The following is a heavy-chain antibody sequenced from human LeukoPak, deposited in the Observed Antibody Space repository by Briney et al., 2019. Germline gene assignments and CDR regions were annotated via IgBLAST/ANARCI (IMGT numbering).Heavy chain of an antibody. CDR3: TTPQGSSGHGFDY. D-gene: IGHD6-19*01. CDR2: IRSKANSYAT. CDR1: GFTFSGSA. Sequence: PGGSLRLSCAASGFTFSGSAMHWVRQASGKGLEWVGRIRSKANSYATAYAASVKGRITISRDDSKNTAYLQMNSLKTEDTAVYYCTTPQGSSGHGFDYWGQGTLVTVSS. V-gene: IGHV3-73*01. J-gene: IGHJ4*02.